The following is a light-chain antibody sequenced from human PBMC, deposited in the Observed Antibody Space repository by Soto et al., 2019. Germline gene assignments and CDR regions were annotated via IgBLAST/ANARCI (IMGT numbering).Light chain of an antibody. J-gene: IGKJ3*01. V-gene: IGKV3-20*01. CDR3: QQYGSSFT. Sequence: EIVLTQSPGTLSLSPGERATLSCRASQSVSSSYLAWYQQKPGQAPRLLSYGASSRTTGIPDRFSGSGSGTDFTLTISRLEAEDFAVYYCQQYGSSFTFGPGTKVDIK. CDR1: QSVSSSY. CDR2: GAS.